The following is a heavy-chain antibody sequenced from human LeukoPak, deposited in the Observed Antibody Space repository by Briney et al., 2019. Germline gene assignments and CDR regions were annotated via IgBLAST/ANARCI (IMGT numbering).Heavy chain of an antibody. CDR3: AKVAARRDYEAYFEY. Sequence: GGSLRLSCAASGFTFSIYAMSWVRQAPGKGLEWVAAISSSGGTTYYADSIRGRFSISRDNPKSMLFLEMSSLRADDTAVYYCAKVAARRDYEAYFEYWGHGTQVAVSS. J-gene: IGHJ4*01. V-gene: IGHV3-23*01. CDR1: GFTFSIYA. D-gene: IGHD5-24*01. CDR2: ISSSGGTT.